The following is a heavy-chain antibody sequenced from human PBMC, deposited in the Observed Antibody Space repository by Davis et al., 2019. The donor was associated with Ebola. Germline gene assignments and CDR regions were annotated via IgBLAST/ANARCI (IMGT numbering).Heavy chain of an antibody. J-gene: IGHJ4*02. CDR2: VSHSQRET. Sequence: PGGSLRLPCAASGFTFRNYAMHWVRQAPGKGLEWVAVVSHSQRETFYADSVKGRFTISRDNSENTLYLQMNSRTTDDTAVYYCARAVFHEVLDYWGQGTPVTVSS. V-gene: IGHV3-30*04. CDR1: GFTFRNYA. D-gene: IGHD3-3*01. CDR3: ARAVFHEVLDY.